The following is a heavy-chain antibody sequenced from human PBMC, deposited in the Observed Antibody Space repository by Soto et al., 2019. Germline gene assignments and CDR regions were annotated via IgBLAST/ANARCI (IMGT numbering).Heavy chain of an antibody. J-gene: IGHJ6*02. V-gene: IGHV4-31*03. CDR3: ARDRGSYGMDV. CDR1: GDSVSGGYY. CDR2: VSPIGTP. Sequence: QWKLQDPGPGLVKPSQTLSLTCTVSGDSVSGGYYWSWVRQRPRKGLEWIGYVSPIGTPYYSPSLNSRVSISIDTSKNQLSLEVRSVTAADTAVYYCARDRGSYGMDVWGQGTTVTVSS.